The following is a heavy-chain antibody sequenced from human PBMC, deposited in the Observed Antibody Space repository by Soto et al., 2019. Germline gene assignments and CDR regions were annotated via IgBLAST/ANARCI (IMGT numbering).Heavy chain of an antibody. CDR3: ASLYGMDV. Sequence: GGSMRLSFAASGFTFSSYSMHWVRQAPGKGLEWVSSISSSSSYIYYADSGKGRFTISRDNAKNSLYLQMNSLRAEDTAVYYCASLYGMDVWGQGTTVTVSS. V-gene: IGHV3-21*01. CDR1: GFTFSSYS. J-gene: IGHJ6*02. CDR2: ISSSSSYI.